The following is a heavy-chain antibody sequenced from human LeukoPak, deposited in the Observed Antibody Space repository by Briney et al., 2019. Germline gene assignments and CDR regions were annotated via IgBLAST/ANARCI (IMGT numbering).Heavy chain of an antibody. CDR1: GFTFSSYA. Sequence: GGSLRLSCAASGFTFSSYAMHWVRQAPGKGLEWVAVISYDGSNKYYADSVKGRFTISRDNSKNTLYLQMNSLRAEDTAVYYCARGGCTNGVCYIFDYWGQGTLVTVSS. CDR3: ARGGCTNGVCYIFDY. J-gene: IGHJ4*02. CDR2: ISYDGSNK. D-gene: IGHD2-8*01. V-gene: IGHV3-30-3*01.